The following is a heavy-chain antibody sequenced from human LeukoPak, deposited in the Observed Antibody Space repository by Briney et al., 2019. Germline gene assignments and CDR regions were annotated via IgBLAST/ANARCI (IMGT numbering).Heavy chain of an antibody. V-gene: IGHV1-2*02. D-gene: IGHD5-24*01. Sequence: RASVRVSCKASGYTFTGYYMHWVRQAPGQGLEWMGWINPNSGGTNYAQKFQGRVTMTRDTSISTAYMELRSLRSDDTAVYYCARIRGVATITLHYYYYYMDVWGKGTTVTISS. CDR3: ARIRGVATITLHYYYYYMDV. CDR2: INPNSGGT. CDR1: GYTFTGYY. J-gene: IGHJ6*03.